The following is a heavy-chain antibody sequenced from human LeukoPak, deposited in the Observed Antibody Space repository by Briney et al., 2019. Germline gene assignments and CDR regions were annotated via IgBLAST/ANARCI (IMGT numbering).Heavy chain of an antibody. D-gene: IGHD2-21*01. CDR1: GFTFSSYE. J-gene: IGHJ4*02. V-gene: IGHV3-48*03. CDR3: AKGDNYSPYSFDY. Sequence: PGGSLRLSCAASGFTFSSYEMNWVRQAPGKGLEWVSYISSSGSTIYYADSVKGRVTISRDNSKNTLYLQMNSLRAEDTAIYYCAKGDNYSPYSFDYWGQGTLVTVSS. CDR2: ISSSGSTI.